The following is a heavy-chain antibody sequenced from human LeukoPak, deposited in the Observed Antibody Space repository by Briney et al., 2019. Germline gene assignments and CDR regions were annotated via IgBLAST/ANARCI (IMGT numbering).Heavy chain of an antibody. J-gene: IGHJ3*02. Sequence: KASETLSLTCTVSGGSISGYYWSWIRQPPGKGLEWIGYIYYSGNTIYNPSLKSRVTFSVDTSKNQFSLKLRSVTAADTAVYYCARTYVANSFDIWGQGTMVTVSS. V-gene: IGHV4-59*01. CDR3: ARTYVANSFDI. D-gene: IGHD3-16*01. CDR2: IYYSGNT. CDR1: GGSISGYY.